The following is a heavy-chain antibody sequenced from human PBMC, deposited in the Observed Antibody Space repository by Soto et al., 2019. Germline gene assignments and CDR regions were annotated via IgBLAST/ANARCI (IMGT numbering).Heavy chain of an antibody. CDR3: AKNHFPDCSGGSCYSGDFDY. Sequence: QVQLVESGGGVVQPGRSLRLSCAASGFTFSSYGMHWVRQAPGKGLEWVAVISYDGSNKYYADYVKGRFTISRDNSKNTLYLQMNSLRAEDTAVDYCAKNHFPDCSGGSCYSGDFDYWGQGTLVTVSS. V-gene: IGHV3-30*18. CDR2: ISYDGSNK. CDR1: GFTFSSYG. J-gene: IGHJ4*02. D-gene: IGHD2-15*01.